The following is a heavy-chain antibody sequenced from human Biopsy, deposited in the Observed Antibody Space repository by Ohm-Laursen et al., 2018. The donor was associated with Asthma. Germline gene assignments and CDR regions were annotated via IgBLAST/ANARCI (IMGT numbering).Heavy chain of an antibody. J-gene: IGHJ4*02. CDR1: GGTFNTYV. D-gene: IGHD2-2*01. CDR3: ARKAGSCISRTCYSLDF. Sequence: SVKVSCKSLGGTFNTYVIGWVRRAPGQGLEWMGGINSGFGTTTYPQKFQDRVTITADDSTSTVYMELSSLRSEDTAVYYCARKAGSCISRTCYSLDFWGQGTLVTVSS. CDR2: INSGFGTT. V-gene: IGHV1-69*13.